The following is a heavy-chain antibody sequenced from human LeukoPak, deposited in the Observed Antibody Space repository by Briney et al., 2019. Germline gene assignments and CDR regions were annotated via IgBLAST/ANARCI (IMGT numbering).Heavy chain of an antibody. J-gene: IGHJ5*02. D-gene: IGHD3-16*01. V-gene: IGHV3-74*01. Sequence: GGSLRLSCVASGFTFNNYWMHWVRQVPGKGLAWVSVIKTDGSVTDYADFVKGRFTISRDNGKNTVYLQTNSLRAEDTSVYYCEKDFINGIMNTWGQGTLVTVSS. CDR3: EKDFINGIMNT. CDR2: IKTDGSVT. CDR1: GFTFNNYW.